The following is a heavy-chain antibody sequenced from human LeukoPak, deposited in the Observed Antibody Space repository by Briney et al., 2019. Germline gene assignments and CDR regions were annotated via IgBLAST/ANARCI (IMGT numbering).Heavy chain of an antibody. CDR2: INHSGST. Sequence: SETLSLTCAVHGGSFSGYYWSWIRQPPGKGLEWIGEINHSGSTNYNPSIKSRVTISVDTSKNQFSLKLRSVTAADTAVYYCARGVKYCSSTSCLYFDYWGQGTLVTVSS. D-gene: IGHD2-2*01. CDR3: ARGVKYCSSTSCLYFDY. J-gene: IGHJ4*02. V-gene: IGHV4-34*01. CDR1: GGSFSGYY.